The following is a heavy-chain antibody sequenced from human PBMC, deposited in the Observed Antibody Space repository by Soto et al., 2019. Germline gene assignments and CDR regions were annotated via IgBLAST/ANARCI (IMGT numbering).Heavy chain of an antibody. J-gene: IGHJ4*02. CDR1: GFTFSDHY. V-gene: IGHV3-72*01. Sequence: EVQLVESGGGLVQPGGSLRLSCAASGFTFSDHYMDWVRQAPGKGLEWVGRTRNKANSYSTEYAASVRGRFTISRDESKNSLYLKMNSQKTEDTAVYYCVTTSHYGSGSWNFDYWGQGTLVTVSS. CDR3: VTTSHYGSGSWNFDY. D-gene: IGHD3-10*01. CDR2: TRNKANSYST.